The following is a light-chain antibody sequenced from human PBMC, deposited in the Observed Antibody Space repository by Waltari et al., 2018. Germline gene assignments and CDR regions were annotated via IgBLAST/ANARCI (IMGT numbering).Light chain of an antibody. J-gene: IGKJ1*01. CDR2: KAS. V-gene: IGKV1-5*03. Sequence: DIQMTQSPSTLSASVGDRVTITCRASQSIGNWLAWYQQKPGKTPNLLIYKASTLQSGVPSRFSGSGSGTEFTLTISSLQPDDFATYYCQQYNGYSRTFGLGTKVEIK. CDR3: QQYNGYSRT. CDR1: QSIGNW.